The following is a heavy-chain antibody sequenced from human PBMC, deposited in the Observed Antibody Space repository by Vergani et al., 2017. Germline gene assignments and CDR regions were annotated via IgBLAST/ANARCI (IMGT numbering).Heavy chain of an antibody. V-gene: IGHV4-59*01. CDR2: IYYSGST. CDR3: ARAGDSSGWYGYYYYGMDV. CDR1: GGSISSYY. J-gene: IGHJ6*02. Sequence: QVQLQESGPGLVKPSETLSLTCTVSGGSISSYYWSWIRQPPGKGLEWIGYIYYSGSTTYNPSLKRRVTISVDTSKDQLARKLSSVTAADPAVYYCARAGDSSGWYGYYYYGMDVWGQGTTVTVSS. D-gene: IGHD6-19*01.